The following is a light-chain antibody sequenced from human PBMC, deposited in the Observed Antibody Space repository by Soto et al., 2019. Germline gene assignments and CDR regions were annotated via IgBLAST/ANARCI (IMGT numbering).Light chain of an antibody. CDR3: QHYSDWPT. Sequence: MTQFPGTLSVSPGEAVTLSFKASQSVGTSLAWYQQKPGQAPRLLIYGASTRATDITDRFSGSGSGTEFTLTISSLQSEDCSVYFCQHYSDWPTFGQGTRVVIK. CDR2: GAS. J-gene: IGKJ1*01. V-gene: IGKV3-15*01. CDR1: QSVGTS.